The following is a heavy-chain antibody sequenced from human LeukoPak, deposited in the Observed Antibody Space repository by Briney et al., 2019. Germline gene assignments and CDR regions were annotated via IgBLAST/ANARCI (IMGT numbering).Heavy chain of an antibody. CDR1: GFTFGDYA. CDR3: TRDRITIPAPFDY. V-gene: IGHV3-49*04. D-gene: IGHD3-3*01. J-gene: IGHJ4*02. CDR2: IRSKAYGGPT. Sequence: GGSLRLSCTASGFTFGDYAMSWVRQAPGKGLEWVGFIRSKAYGGPTEYAASVKDRFTISRDDSKSIAYLQMNSLKTEDTAVYYCTRDRITIPAPFDYWGQGTLVTVSS.